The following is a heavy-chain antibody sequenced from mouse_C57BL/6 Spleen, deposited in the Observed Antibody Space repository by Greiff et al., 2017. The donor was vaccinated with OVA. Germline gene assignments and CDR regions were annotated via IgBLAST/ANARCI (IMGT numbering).Heavy chain of an antibody. V-gene: IGHV1-39*01. CDR1: GYSFTDYN. CDR3: AINYYGSSYWYFDV. Sequence: VQLQQSGPELVKPGASVKISCKASGYSFTDYNMNWVKQSNGKSLEWIGVINPNYGTTSYNQKFKGKATLTVDQSSSTAYMQLNSLTSEDSAVYYCAINYYGSSYWYFDVWGTGTTVTVSS. CDR2: INPNYGTT. D-gene: IGHD1-1*01. J-gene: IGHJ1*03.